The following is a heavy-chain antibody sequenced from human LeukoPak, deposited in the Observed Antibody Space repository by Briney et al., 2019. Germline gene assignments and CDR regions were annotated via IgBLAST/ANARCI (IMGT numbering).Heavy chain of an antibody. D-gene: IGHD5-18*01. CDR2: IYYNGGT. CDR3: ARVLRAASWRSYDY. V-gene: IGHV4-61*01. J-gene: IGHJ4*02. Sequence: SETLSLTCTVSGDSVSNSLYYWSWIRQPPGKGLEWIGYIYYNGGTNYNPSLKSRVTISIDTSTNQSSLRLNSMTAADTAVYYCARVLRAASWRSYDYWGQGSWSPSPQ. CDR1: GDSVSNSLYY.